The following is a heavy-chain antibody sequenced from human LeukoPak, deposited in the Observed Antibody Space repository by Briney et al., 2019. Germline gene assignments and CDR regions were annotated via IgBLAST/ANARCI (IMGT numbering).Heavy chain of an antibody. CDR3: ARDYRGIAFDI. D-gene: IGHD3-10*01. V-gene: IGHV4-4*07. J-gene: IGHJ3*02. Sequence: SETLSLTCTVSTDSMYGYYWTWVRQPAGKGLEWIGRIYTSGSTNYNPSLKSRVTMSVDTSKNQFSLKLSSVTAADTAVYYCARDYRGIAFDIWGQGTMVTVSS. CDR1: TDSMYGYY. CDR2: IYTSGST.